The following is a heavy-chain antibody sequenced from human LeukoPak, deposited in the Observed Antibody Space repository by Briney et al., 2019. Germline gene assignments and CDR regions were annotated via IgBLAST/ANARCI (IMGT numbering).Heavy chain of an antibody. CDR2: IKQDGTEK. CDR1: GFPFSSFW. J-gene: IGHJ4*02. D-gene: IGHD3-22*01. Sequence: GESLRLSCAASGFPFSSFWMSWVRQAPGKGLEWVANIKQDGTEKYYVESVKGRFTISRDNAKNSLYLQMNSLRAEDTAVYYCARAYFYDSSGPGDYWGQGTLVTVSS. V-gene: IGHV3-7*01. CDR3: ARAYFYDSSGPGDY.